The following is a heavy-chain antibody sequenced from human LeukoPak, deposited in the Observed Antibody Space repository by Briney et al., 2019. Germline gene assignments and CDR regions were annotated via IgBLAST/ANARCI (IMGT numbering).Heavy chain of an antibody. D-gene: IGHD5-24*01. V-gene: IGHV3-48*01. CDR3: VRDPEMASTTPFYFDY. Sequence: PGGSLRLSCAASGFTFSSYSMNWVRQAPGKGLEWVSYISSSSSTIYYADSVKGRFTISRDNAKNSLYLHMDSLRAEDTAFYYCVRDPEMASTTPFYFDYWGQGTLVTVSS. CDR1: GFTFSSYS. CDR2: ISSSSSTI. J-gene: IGHJ4*02.